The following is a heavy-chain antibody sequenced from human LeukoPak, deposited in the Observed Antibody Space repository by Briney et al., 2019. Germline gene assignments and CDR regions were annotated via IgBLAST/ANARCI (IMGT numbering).Heavy chain of an antibody. J-gene: IGHJ4*02. Sequence: GRSLRLSCAASGFTFSSYAMSWVRQAPGKGLEWVSAISGSGGSTYYADSVKGRFTISRGNSKNTLYLQMNSLRAEDTAVYYCAKDHKISYDMLDYWGQGTLVTVSS. CDR1: GFTFSSYA. V-gene: IGHV3-23*01. D-gene: IGHD3-9*01. CDR3: AKDHKISYDMLDY. CDR2: ISGSGGST.